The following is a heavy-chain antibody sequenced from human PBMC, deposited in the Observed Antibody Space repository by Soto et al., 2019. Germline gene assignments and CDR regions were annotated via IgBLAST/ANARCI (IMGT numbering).Heavy chain of an antibody. D-gene: IGHD2-8*02. V-gene: IGHV3-23*01. CDR3: AKVRLVVYHWLDP. Sequence: PGGSLRLSCAASGFTFSSYAMSCVRQAPGQGLAWVSAISGSGGSTYYADSVKGRFTISRYNSKTTLYLQLNRLRAEDTAVYDFAKVRLVVYHWLDPWGQGPLITVAS. CDR1: GFTFSSYA. J-gene: IGHJ5*02. CDR2: ISGSGGST.